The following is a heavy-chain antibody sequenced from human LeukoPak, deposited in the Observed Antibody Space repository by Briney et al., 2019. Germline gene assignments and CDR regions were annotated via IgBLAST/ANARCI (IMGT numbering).Heavy chain of an antibody. CDR3: ARDLFSPLNFDP. CDR2: ISAYNGNT. V-gene: IGHV1-18*01. Sequence: ASVKVSCKASGYTFTSYGISWVRQAPGQGLEWMGWISAYNGNTNYAQKPQGRVTMTTDTSTSTAYMELSSLRSEDTAVYYCARDLFSPLNFDPWGQGTLVTVSS. CDR1: GYTFTSYG. J-gene: IGHJ5*02.